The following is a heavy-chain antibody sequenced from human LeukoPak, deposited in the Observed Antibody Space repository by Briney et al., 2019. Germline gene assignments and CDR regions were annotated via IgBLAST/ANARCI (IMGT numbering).Heavy chain of an antibody. CDR3: ARDDSRADSLTH. V-gene: IGHV1-69*10. Sequence: ASVKVSCKASGGSFTSYAFNWVRQAPGQGLEWMGGIMPYFNVSNYAQDFQGRVTITSDKSTRTVYMEVSNLKSEDTAMYYCARDDSRADSLTHWGQGTVVTVSS. CDR2: IMPYFNVS. CDR1: GGSFTSYA. J-gene: IGHJ4*02. D-gene: IGHD2-15*01.